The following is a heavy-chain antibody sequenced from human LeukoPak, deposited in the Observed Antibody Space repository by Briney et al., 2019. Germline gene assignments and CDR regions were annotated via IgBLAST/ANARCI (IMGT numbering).Heavy chain of an antibody. CDR2: INHSGST. D-gene: IGHD2-21*01. J-gene: IGHJ3*02. V-gene: IGHV4-34*01. CDR3: ARPIVVVPLRAFDI. CDR1: GGSLSGYY. Sequence: PSETLSLTCAVYGGSLSGYYWSWIRQPPGKGLEWIGEINHSGSTNYNPSLKSRVTISVDTSKNQFSLKLSSVTAADTAVYYCARPIVVVPLRAFDIWGQGTMVTVSS.